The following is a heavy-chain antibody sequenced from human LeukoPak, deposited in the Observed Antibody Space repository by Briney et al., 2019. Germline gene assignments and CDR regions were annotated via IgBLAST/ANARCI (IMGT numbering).Heavy chain of an antibody. Sequence: PSQTLSLTCTVSGGSISSGSFYWNWIRQPAGKGLEWIGRVYISGNTNYNPSLKSRVTISVDTSKNQFSLKLSSVTAADTAVYYCARGPGYSSSWYADYWGQGTLVTVSS. CDR1: GGSISSGSFY. CDR3: ARGPGYSSSWYADY. J-gene: IGHJ4*02. D-gene: IGHD6-13*01. V-gene: IGHV4-61*02. CDR2: VYISGNT.